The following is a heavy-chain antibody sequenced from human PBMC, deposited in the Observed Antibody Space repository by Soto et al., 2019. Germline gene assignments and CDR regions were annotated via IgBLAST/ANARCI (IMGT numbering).Heavy chain of an antibody. CDR1: GFSLSTSGVG. D-gene: IGHD3-3*01. V-gene: IGHV2-5*01. Sequence: QITLKESGPTLVKPTQTLTLTCTFSGFSLSTSGVGVGWIRQPPGKALEWLALIYWNDDKRYSPSLKSRLTITKDTSKHQVVLTMTNMDPVDTATYYCAHNHPHYDFWSGYSFDYWGQGTLVTVSS. CDR2: IYWNDDK. J-gene: IGHJ4*02. CDR3: AHNHPHYDFWSGYSFDY.